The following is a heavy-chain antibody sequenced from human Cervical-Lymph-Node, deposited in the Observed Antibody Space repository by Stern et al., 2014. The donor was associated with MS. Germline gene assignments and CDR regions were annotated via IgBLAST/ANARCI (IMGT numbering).Heavy chain of an antibody. CDR2: VSNEGSKQ. V-gene: IGHV3-30-3*01. CDR3: GRDTCRGGGCYFRY. D-gene: IGHD2-15*01. CDR1: GFIFSNYA. Sequence: DQLVKSGGGVVQPGRSLRLSCAASGFIFSNYAMHWVRQAPGKGLDWVAFVSNEGSKQFYADSVKGRFTISRDNANNTLYLQMNSLRPEDTAVYYCGRDTCRGGGCYFRYWGQGILITVSS. J-gene: IGHJ4*02.